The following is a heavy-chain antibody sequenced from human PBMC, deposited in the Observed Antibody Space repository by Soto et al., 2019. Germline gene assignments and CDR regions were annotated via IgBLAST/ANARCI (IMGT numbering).Heavy chain of an antibody. CDR2: IYYSGST. V-gene: IGHV4-61*01. CDR3: ARSYSSGNNWFDP. CDR1: GGSVSSGNYY. J-gene: IGHJ5*02. Sequence: SETLSLTCSVSGGSVSSGNYYWSWIRQPPGKGLEWIGYIYYSGSTNYNPSLKSRVTISVDTSKNQFSLKLSSVTAADTAVYYCARSYSSGNNWFDPWGQGTLVTVSS. D-gene: IGHD6-19*01.